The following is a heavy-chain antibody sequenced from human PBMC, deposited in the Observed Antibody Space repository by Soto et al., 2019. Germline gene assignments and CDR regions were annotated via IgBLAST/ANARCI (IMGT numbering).Heavy chain of an antibody. V-gene: IGHV3-48*03. Sequence: EVQLVESGGGLVQPGGSLRLSCAASGFTFSSYEMNWVRQAPGKGLEWVSYISSSGSTIYYADSVKGRFTISRDNAKNSLYLQMNSLRAEDTAVYYCARGLDDSSGYYYGNWFDPWGQGTLVTVSS. CDR1: GFTFSSYE. D-gene: IGHD3-22*01. CDR2: ISSSGSTI. J-gene: IGHJ5*02. CDR3: ARGLDDSSGYYYGNWFDP.